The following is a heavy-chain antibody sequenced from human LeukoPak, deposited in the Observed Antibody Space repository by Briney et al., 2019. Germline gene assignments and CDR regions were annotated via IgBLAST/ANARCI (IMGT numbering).Heavy chain of an antibody. CDR1: GFTFSSYS. J-gene: IGHJ6*03. Sequence: GGSLRLSCAASGFTFSSYSMNWVRQAPGKGLEWVSFISSSSSYIHYADSVKGRFTISRDNAKNSLYLQMNSLRAEDTAVYYCTRSSGHTYGNYYYYYMDVWGKGTTVTISS. V-gene: IGHV3-21*04. CDR2: ISSSSSYI. CDR3: TRSSGHTYGNYYYYYMDV. D-gene: IGHD1-1*01.